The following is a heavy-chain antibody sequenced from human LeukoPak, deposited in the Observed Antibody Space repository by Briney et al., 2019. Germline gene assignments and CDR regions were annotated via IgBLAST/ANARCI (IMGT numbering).Heavy chain of an antibody. CDR2: VYYNGNT. CDR3: ASPLGAGTETVAGTGY. D-gene: IGHD6-19*01. CDR1: GGSISSYY. J-gene: IGHJ4*02. V-gene: IGHV4-59*08. Sequence: SETLSLTCTVSGGSISSYYWSWLRQPPGKGLVWIGYVYYNGNTKYNASLKSRVTISVDTSKNQFSLKLSSVTAADTAVYYCASPLGAGTETVAGTGYWGREPWSPSPQ.